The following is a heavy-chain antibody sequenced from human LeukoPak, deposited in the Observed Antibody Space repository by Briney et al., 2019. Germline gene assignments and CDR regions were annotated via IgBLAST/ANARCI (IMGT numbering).Heavy chain of an antibody. D-gene: IGHD3-10*01. CDR2: IIPILGIA. Sequence: PGESLKVSCKASGGTFSSYAISWVRQAPGQGLEWMGRIIPILGIANYAQKFQGRVTITADKSTSTAYMELSSLRSEDTAVYYCARDHSLSRGSGSYYKDYDDYWGQGTLVTVSS. V-gene: IGHV1-69*04. J-gene: IGHJ4*02. CDR1: GGTFSSYA. CDR3: ARDHSLSRGSGSYYKDYDDY.